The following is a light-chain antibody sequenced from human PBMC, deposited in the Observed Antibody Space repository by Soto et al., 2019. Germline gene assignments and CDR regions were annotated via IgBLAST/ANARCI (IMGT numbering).Light chain of an antibody. CDR1: QGIGVY. V-gene: IGKV1-27*01. J-gene: IGKJ4*01. CDR3: QKYNSAPLT. Sequence: DIQMAQSPSSLSASLGDRVTITCRASQGIGVYLAWFQQKPGNVPKLLIYAASTLQSGVPSRFSGSGSGTDFTLTISSLQPEDFATYYCQKYNSAPLTFGGGTKVDIK. CDR2: AAS.